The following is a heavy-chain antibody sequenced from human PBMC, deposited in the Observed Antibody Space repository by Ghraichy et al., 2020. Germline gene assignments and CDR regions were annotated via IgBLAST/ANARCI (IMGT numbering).Heavy chain of an antibody. CDR3: AKQMYYDFWSGYYK. CDR1: GFTFSGHA. Sequence: LSLTCAASGFTFSGHAMSWVRQAPGKGLEWVSAISGSGGSTYYADSVKGRFTISRDNSKNTLFLQMNSLRAEDTAVYYCAKQMYYDFWSGYYKWGQGTLVTVSS. CDR2: ISGSGGST. V-gene: IGHV3-23*01. D-gene: IGHD3-3*01. J-gene: IGHJ4*02.